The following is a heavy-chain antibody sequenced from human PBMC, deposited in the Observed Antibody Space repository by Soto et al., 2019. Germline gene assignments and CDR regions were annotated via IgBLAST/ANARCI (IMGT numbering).Heavy chain of an antibody. CDR1: GVTFSSYA. Sequence: SVKVSCKASGVTFSSYAISWVRQAPGQGLEWMGGIIPIFGTANYAQKFQGRVTITADESTSTAYMELSSLRSEDTAVYYCARDRRARRDYYYGTDVWGQGTTVTVSS. V-gene: IGHV1-69*13. J-gene: IGHJ6*02. CDR2: IIPIFGTA. CDR3: ARDRRARRDYYYGTDV.